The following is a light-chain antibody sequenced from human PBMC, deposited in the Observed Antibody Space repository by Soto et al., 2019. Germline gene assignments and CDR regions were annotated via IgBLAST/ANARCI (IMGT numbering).Light chain of an antibody. J-gene: IGLJ2*01. CDR1: NSYICCYNF. CDR2: DVT. Sequence: SVLTQPPSPSRSPGQSVNISCTGANSYICCYNFVSWYQQHPGKAPKLMIYDVTKRPSGVPDRFSGSKSGNTASLTVSGLQADDEADYYCSSYAGSSVPVAFGGGTKVTVL. CDR3: SSYAGSSVPVA. V-gene: IGLV2-8*01.